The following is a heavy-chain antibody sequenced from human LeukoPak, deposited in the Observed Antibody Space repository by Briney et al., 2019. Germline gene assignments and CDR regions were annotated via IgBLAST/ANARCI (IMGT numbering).Heavy chain of an antibody. CDR3: ARVGYYASGPFSYFDY. V-gene: IGHV3-74*01. J-gene: IGHJ4*02. D-gene: IGHD3-10*01. CDR1: GFTFSTYW. Sequence: GGSLRLSCAASGFTFSTYWMHWVRQAPGEGLVWVSRINSDGSSASYADSVKGRFTISRDNAKNTLYLQMSSLRAEDTAVYYCARVGYYASGPFSYFDYWDQGTLVTVSS. CDR2: INSDGSSA.